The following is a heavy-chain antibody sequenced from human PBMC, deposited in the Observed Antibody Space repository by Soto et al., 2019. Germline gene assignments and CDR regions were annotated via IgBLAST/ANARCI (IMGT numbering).Heavy chain of an antibody. CDR1: GGSISSYY. Sequence: QVQLQESGPGLVKPWESLSLSCIVSGGSISSYYWSWIRQPPGKGLEWIGYVHYSGSTNYNPSLQSRVTISVDTSKNQCSLKFTSVTAADTAVYYCAGHQNWGWGDAFDIWGHGTMVTVSS. CDR3: AGHQNWGWGDAFDI. J-gene: IGHJ3*02. D-gene: IGHD3-16*01. V-gene: IGHV4-59*01. CDR2: VHYSGST.